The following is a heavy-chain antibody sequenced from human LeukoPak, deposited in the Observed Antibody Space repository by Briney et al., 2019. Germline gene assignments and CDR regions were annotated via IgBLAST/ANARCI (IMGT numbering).Heavy chain of an antibody. Sequence: SVKVSCKASGGTFSSYAISWVRQAPGQGLEWMGGIIPIFGTANYAQKFQGRVTITADKSTSTAYMELSSLRSEDTAVYYCARVASSGYYYFQHWGQGTLVTVSS. D-gene: IGHD3-22*01. V-gene: IGHV1-69*06. CDR3: ARVASSGYYYFQH. CDR1: GGTFSSYA. CDR2: IIPIFGTA. J-gene: IGHJ1*01.